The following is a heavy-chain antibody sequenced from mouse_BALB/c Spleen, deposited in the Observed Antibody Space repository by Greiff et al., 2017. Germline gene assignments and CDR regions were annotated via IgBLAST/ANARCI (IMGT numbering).Heavy chain of an antibody. J-gene: IGHJ4*01. CDR3: ARASMGAMDY. Sequence: EVMLVESGGGLVQPGGSRKLSCAASGFTFSSFGMHWVRQAPEKGLEWVAYISSGSSTIYYADTVKGRFTISRDNPKNTLFLQMTSLRSEDTAMYYCARASMGAMDYWGLGTSVTVSS. D-gene: IGHD1-1*02. CDR1: GFTFSSFG. V-gene: IGHV5-17*02. CDR2: ISSGSSTI.